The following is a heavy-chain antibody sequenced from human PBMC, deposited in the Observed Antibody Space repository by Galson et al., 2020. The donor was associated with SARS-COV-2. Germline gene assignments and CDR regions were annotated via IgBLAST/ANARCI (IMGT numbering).Heavy chain of an antibody. CDR2: IHPGDSKT. D-gene: IGHD5-12*01. Sequence: KIGESLKISCEASGYSFRNYWIAWVRKMPGKAPEWMGIIHPGDSKTRYSPSYQGQVTISADKSTNTAYLQWSSLKASDTAMYYCARHGKRDGYKIRAHSDTDVWGQGTTVTVSS. CDR1: GYSFRNYW. V-gene: IGHV5-51*01. CDR3: ARHGKRDGYKIRAHSDTDV. J-gene: IGHJ6*02.